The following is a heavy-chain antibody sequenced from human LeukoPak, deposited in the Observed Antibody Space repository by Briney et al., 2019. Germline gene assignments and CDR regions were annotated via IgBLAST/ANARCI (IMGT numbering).Heavy chain of an antibody. D-gene: IGHD6-19*01. CDR3: ASGGYGWYDSY. CDR2: INHSGST. Sequence: EWIGEINHSGSTNYNPSLKSRVTISVDTSKNYFSLKLNSVTAADTAVYYCASGGYGWYDSYWGQGTLVTVSS. J-gene: IGHJ4*02. V-gene: IGHV4-34*01.